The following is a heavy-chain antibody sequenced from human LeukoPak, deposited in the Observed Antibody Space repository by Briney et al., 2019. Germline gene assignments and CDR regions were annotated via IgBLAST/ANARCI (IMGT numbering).Heavy chain of an antibody. J-gene: IGHJ4*02. D-gene: IGHD2-15*01. Sequence: SETLSLTCAVSGGSISSSNWWSWVRQPPGKGLEWIGQIYHSGSTNYNPSLKSRVTISVDESKNQFSLKLRSVTAADTAVYYCASEGGTVKFDYWGQGTLVTVSS. CDR1: GGSISSSNW. CDR3: ASEGGTVKFDY. CDR2: IYHSGST. V-gene: IGHV4-4*02.